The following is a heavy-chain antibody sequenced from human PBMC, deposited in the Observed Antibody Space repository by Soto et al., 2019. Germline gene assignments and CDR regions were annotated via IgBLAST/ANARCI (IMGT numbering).Heavy chain of an antibody. V-gene: IGHV3-15*01. CDR1: GFTFSNAW. Sequence: GGSLRLSCAASGFTFSNAWMSWVRQAPGKGLEWVGRIKSKTDGGTTDYAAPVKGRFTISRDDSKNTLYLQMNSLKTEDTAVYYCTTYTDPRNYYYYYMDVWGKGTTVTVSS. CDR3: TTYTDPRNYYYYYMDV. CDR2: IKSKTDGGTT. J-gene: IGHJ6*03. D-gene: IGHD4-4*01.